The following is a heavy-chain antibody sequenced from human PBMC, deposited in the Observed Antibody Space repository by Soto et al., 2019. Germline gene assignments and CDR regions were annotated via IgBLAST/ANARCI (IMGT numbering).Heavy chain of an antibody. CDR2: ISYDGSNK. V-gene: IGHV3-30*18. D-gene: IGHD3-22*01. CDR3: AKGAYYYDSSGYSVLD. J-gene: IGHJ4*02. CDR1: GFTFSSYG. Sequence: PGGSLILSCAASGFTFSSYGMHWVRQAPGKGLEWVAVISYDGSNKYYADSVKGRFTISRDNSKNTLYLQMNSLRAEDTAVYYCAKGAYYYDSSGYSVLDWGQGTLVTVSS.